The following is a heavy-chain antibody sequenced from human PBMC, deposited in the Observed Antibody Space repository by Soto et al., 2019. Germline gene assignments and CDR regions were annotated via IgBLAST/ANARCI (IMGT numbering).Heavy chain of an antibody. Sequence: PGGSLRLSCAASGFTFSSYSMNWVRQAPGKGLEWVSYISSSSSTIYYADSVKGRFTISRDNTKNSLYLQMNSLRAEDTAVYYCARDSDDSSGYYLLGVYYFDYRGQRTPVTVSS. D-gene: IGHD3-22*01. CDR2: ISSSSSTI. CDR1: GFTFSSYS. V-gene: IGHV3-48*01. CDR3: ARDSDDSSGYYLLGVYYFDY. J-gene: IGHJ4*02.